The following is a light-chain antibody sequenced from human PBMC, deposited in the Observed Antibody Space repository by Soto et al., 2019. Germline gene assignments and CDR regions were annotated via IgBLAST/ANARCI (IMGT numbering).Light chain of an antibody. CDR2: GAS. J-gene: IGKJ1*01. CDR3: QQYGSSTWT. Sequence: EIVLTQSPGTLSLSPGERATLSCRASQSVNSNYLAWYQQKPGQAPRLLIYGASSRATGIPDRFSGSESGTDFTLTISRLEPEDFAVYYCQQYGSSTWTFGQGTKVETK. CDR1: QSVNSNY. V-gene: IGKV3-20*01.